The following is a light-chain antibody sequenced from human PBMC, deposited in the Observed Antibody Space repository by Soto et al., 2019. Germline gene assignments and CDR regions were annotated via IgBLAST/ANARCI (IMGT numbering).Light chain of an antibody. J-gene: IGKJ4*01. CDR2: AAS. CDR3: QQYYSTPLT. CDR1: QNVRTF. V-gene: IGKV3-11*01. Sequence: EVVLTQSPATLSLSPGERATLSCRASQNVRTFLDWYQQKPGQAPRLLIYAASNRATGIPARFSGSGSGTDFTLTISSLEPEDVAVYYCQQYYSTPLTFGGGTKVEIK.